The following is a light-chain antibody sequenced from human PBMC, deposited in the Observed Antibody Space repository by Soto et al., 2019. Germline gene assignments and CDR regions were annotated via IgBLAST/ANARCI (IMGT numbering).Light chain of an antibody. J-gene: IGKJ5*01. V-gene: IGKV3-11*01. CDR3: LQRTNWPSIA. CDR1: QSVINY. Sequence: LTQSRGTLCLSPDGRATLSCRAIQSVINYLAWDQQTPGQAPRLXISDASNWANGIPVRFRVSGSGTGLTLTLGSLEAEDCAVYGCLQRTNWPSIAVWQGTRLEIK. CDR2: DAS.